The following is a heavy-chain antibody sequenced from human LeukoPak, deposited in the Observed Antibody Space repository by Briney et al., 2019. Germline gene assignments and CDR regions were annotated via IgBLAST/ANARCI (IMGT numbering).Heavy chain of an antibody. Sequence: PGGSLRLSCAASGFTFSSYEMNWVRQAPGKGLEWVSYISSSGSTIYYADSVKGRFTISRDNATNSLYLQMNSLRAEDTAVYYCAELGMIGGVWGKGTTVTISS. CDR2: ISSSGSTI. CDR3: AELGMIGGV. J-gene: IGHJ6*04. V-gene: IGHV3-48*03. CDR1: GFTFSSYE. D-gene: IGHD3-10*02.